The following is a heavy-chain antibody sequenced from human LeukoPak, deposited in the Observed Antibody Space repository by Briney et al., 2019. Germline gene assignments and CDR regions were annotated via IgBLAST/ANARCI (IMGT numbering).Heavy chain of an antibody. D-gene: IGHD3-16*02. Sequence: ASVKVSCKASGYTFTSYYMHWVRQAPGQGLEWMGIIDPSGGSTSYAQKFQGRVTMTRDMSTSTVYMELSSLRSEDTAVYYCARGDRGYYMDVWGKGTTVTVSS. J-gene: IGHJ6*03. CDR1: GYTFTSYY. CDR2: IDPSGGST. V-gene: IGHV1-46*01. CDR3: ARGDRGYYMDV.